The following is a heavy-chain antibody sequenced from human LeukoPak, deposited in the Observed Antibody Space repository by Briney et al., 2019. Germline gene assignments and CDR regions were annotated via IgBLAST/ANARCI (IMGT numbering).Heavy chain of an antibody. CDR3: AKASSGWYADYYYYGMDV. J-gene: IGHJ6*02. V-gene: IGHV3-23*01. CDR1: GFTFSSYA. Sequence: GGSLRLSCAASGFTFSSYAMGWVRQAPRKGLEWVSAISGSGGSTYYADSVKGRFTISRDNSKNTLYLQMNSLRAEDTAVYYCAKASSGWYADYYYYGMDVWGQGTTVTVSS. D-gene: IGHD6-19*01. CDR2: ISGSGGST.